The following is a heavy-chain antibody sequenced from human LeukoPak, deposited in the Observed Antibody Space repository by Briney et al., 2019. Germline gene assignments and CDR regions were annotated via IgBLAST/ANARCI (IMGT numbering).Heavy chain of an antibody. Sequence: NPSETLSLTCTVSGDSITNHYWNWIRQPPGKGLEWIGNLFHTGNTDYNPSLKRRVTISIQTSKSQFSLKLSSVTAADTAVYYCARTQMYFDILTGHHKYFDYWGQGILVTVSS. CDR1: GDSITNHY. V-gene: IGHV4-59*11. CDR2: LFHTGNT. D-gene: IGHD3-9*01. J-gene: IGHJ4*02. CDR3: ARTQMYFDILTGHHKYFDY.